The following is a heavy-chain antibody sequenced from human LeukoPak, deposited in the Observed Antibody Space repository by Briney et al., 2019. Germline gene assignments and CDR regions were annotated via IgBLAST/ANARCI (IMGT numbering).Heavy chain of an antibody. CDR3: ARREAANFDY. Sequence: PGGSLRLSCTASGFTFSTYTMHWVRQAPGKGLEYVSAISGNGGSTYYANSVKGRFTISRDNSKNTLYLQMGSLRAEDMAVYYCARREAANFDYWGQGTLVTVSS. CDR2: ISGNGGST. D-gene: IGHD5-18*01. V-gene: IGHV3-64*01. CDR1: GFTFSTYT. J-gene: IGHJ4*02.